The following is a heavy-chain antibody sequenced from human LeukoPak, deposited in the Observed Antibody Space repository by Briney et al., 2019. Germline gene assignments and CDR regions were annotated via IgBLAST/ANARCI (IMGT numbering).Heavy chain of an antibody. D-gene: IGHD3-22*01. CDR1: GVSISSYY. CDR2: IYYSGNT. CDR3: ARADYYDSSGYLDAFDI. V-gene: IGHV4-59*01. J-gene: IGHJ3*02. Sequence: PSETLSLTCTVSGVSISSYYWSWIRQPPGKGLEWLGYIYYSGNTNYNPSLKSRVTISVDTSKNQFSLKLSSVTAADTAVYYCARADYYDSSGYLDAFDIWGQGTMVTVSS.